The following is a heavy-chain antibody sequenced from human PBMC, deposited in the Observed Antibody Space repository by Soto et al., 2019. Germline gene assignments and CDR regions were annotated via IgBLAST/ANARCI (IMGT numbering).Heavy chain of an antibody. CDR1: AYTFNTYG. D-gene: IGHD5-18*01. J-gene: IGHJ6*02. Sequence: QVQLVQSGPEVKKPGASVKVSCKASAYTFNTYGISWVRGAPGQGLEWMGWISGHNGQTNYAQKFRGRVTITTDTSTSTAYMELRSLRSDDTAIYYCARDGRKQLWVEGRNAMDVWGQGTTVTVSS. V-gene: IGHV1-18*01. CDR3: ARDGRKQLWVEGRNAMDV. CDR2: ISGHNGQT.